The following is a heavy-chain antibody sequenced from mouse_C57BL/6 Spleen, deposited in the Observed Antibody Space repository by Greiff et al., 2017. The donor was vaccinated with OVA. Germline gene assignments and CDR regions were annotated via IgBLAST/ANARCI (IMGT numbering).Heavy chain of an antibody. J-gene: IGHJ2*01. D-gene: IGHD2-4*01. CDR3: ARLYYDYGQGY. CDR1: GYTFTSYW. CDR2: IHPNSGST. V-gene: IGHV1-64*01. Sequence: VQLQQPGAELVKPGASVKLSCKASGYTFTSYWMHWVKQRPGQGLEWIGMIHPNSGSTNYNEKFKSKATLTVDKSSSTAYMQLSSLTSEDSAVYYCARLYYDYGQGYWGQGTTLTVSS.